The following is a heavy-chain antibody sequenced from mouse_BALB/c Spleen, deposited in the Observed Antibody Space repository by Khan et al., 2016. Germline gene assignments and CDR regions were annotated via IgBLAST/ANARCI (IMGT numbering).Heavy chain of an antibody. J-gene: IGHJ4*01. V-gene: IGHV5-17*02. Sequence: EVELVESGGGLVQPGGSRKLSCAASGFTFSVFGIHWVRQAPEKGLEWVAYISGGSSTIYYADPVKGRFTISRDNPKNTLFLQMTSLRSEDTAVYYCARLTPDAMDYWGQGTSVTVSS. CDR2: ISGGSSTI. CDR3: ARLTPDAMDY. CDR1: GFTFSVFG. D-gene: IGHD4-1*01.